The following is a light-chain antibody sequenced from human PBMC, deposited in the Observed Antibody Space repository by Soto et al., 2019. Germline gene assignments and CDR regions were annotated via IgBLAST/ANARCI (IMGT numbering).Light chain of an antibody. V-gene: IGLV6-57*04. CDR1: SGSIASKY. J-gene: IGLJ2*01. Sequence: NFMLTQPHSVSESPGKTVTISCTRSSGSIASKYVQWYQQRPGSAPTTVIYEDRQRPSGVPDRFSGSIDTSSNSASLTISGLKTEDGADYYCQPSGDSNHVIFGGGTQLTVL. CDR3: QPSGDSNHVI. CDR2: EDR.